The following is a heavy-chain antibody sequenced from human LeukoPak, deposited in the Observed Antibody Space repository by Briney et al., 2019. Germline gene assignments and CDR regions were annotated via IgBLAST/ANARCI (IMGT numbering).Heavy chain of an antibody. Sequence: SETLSLTCTVSGGSLSSYYWSWIRQPPGKGLEWIGYIYYSGSTNYNPSLKSRVTISVDTSKNQFSLKLSSVTAADTAVYYCARGPIGSGYYSYFFDYWGQGTLVTVSS. D-gene: IGHD3-22*01. V-gene: IGHV4-59*01. CDR1: GGSLSSYY. CDR3: ARGPIGSGYYSYFFDY. J-gene: IGHJ4*02. CDR2: IYYSGST.